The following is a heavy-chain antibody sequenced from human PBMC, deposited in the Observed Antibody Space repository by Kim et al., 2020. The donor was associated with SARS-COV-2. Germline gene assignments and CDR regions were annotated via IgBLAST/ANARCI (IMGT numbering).Heavy chain of an antibody. D-gene: IGHD3-22*01. Sequence: SETLSLTCTVSGGSISSGGYYWSWIRQHPGKGLEWIGYIYYSGSTYYNPSLKSRVTISVDTSKNQFSLKLSSVTAADTAVYYCARDPSRAYYYDSSGPPVAFDIWGQGTMVTVSS. CDR2: IYYSGST. CDR3: ARDPSRAYYYDSSGPPVAFDI. V-gene: IGHV4-31*03. CDR1: GGSISSGGYY. J-gene: IGHJ3*02.